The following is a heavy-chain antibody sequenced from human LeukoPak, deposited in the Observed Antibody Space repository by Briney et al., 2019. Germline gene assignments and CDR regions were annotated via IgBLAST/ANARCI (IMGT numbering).Heavy chain of an antibody. CDR1: GFTFTSYD. CDR3: ARGLGYCSGGTCSFDP. CDR2: MNTNTGNP. V-gene: IGHV7-4-1*02. J-gene: IGHJ5*02. Sequence: ASVKVSCKASGFTFTSYDINWVRQAPGQRLEWMGWMNTNTGNPTYAQGFTGRFVFSLDTSVSTAYLQISSLKAEDTAVYYCARGLGYCSGGTCSFDPWGQGTLVTVSS. D-gene: IGHD2-15*01.